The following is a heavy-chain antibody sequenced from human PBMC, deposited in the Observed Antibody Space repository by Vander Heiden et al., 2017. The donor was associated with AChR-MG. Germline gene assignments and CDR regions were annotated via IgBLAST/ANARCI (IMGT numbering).Heavy chain of an antibody. J-gene: IGHJ6*02. CDR3: ARDRPPRYCDWLSYYGMDV. Sequence: QVQLVQSGAEVKKPGSSVKVSCKASGGTFSSYAISWVRQAPGQGLEWMGGIIPIFGTANYAQKFQGRVTITADESTSTAYMELSSLRSEETAVYYCARDRPPRYCDWLSYYGMDVWGQGTTVTVSS. CDR2: IIPIFGTA. V-gene: IGHV1-69*01. CDR1: GGTFSSYA. D-gene: IGHD3-9*01.